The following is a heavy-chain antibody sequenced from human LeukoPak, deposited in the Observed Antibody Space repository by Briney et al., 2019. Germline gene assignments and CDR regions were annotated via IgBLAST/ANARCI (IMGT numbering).Heavy chain of an antibody. V-gene: IGHV1-2*02. D-gene: IGHD6-13*01. CDR2: INPNSDDT. CDR1: GYTFTGYY. J-gene: IGHJ4*02. Sequence: ASVKVSCRASGYTFTGYYIHWVRQAPGQGLEWMGWINPNSDDTSFAQRFQGRVTMTTDTSTSTAYMELRSLRSDDTAVYYCARDGDIAAAGTTDYWGQGTLVTVSS. CDR3: ARDGDIAAAGTTDY.